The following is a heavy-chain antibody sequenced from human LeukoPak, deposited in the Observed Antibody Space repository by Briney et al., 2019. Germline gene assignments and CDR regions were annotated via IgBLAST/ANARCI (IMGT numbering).Heavy chain of an antibody. CDR3: VKSRSSTSSHFDY. CDR2: ISGSGGST. Sequence: GGSLRLSCAASGFTFSSYAVSWVRQAPGKGLEWVSAISGSGGSTYYADSVKGRFTISRDNSKNTLYLQMNSLRAEDTAVYYCVKSRSSTSSHFDYWGQGTLVTVSS. V-gene: IGHV3-23*01. J-gene: IGHJ4*02. D-gene: IGHD2-2*01. CDR1: GFTFSSYA.